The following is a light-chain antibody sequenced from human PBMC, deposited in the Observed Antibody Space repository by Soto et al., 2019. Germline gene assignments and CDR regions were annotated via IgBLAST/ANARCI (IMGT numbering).Light chain of an antibody. V-gene: IGLV1-44*01. CDR1: TSNIGSNA. CDR3: SSYTSSSTLVV. Sequence: QAVVTQPPSASGTPGQSVTLSCSGSTSNIGSNAVNWYQQLPGTAPKLLIYKNNQRPSGVSNRFSGSKSGNTASLTISGLQAEDEADYYCSSYTSSSTLVVFGGGTKLTVL. J-gene: IGLJ2*01. CDR2: KNN.